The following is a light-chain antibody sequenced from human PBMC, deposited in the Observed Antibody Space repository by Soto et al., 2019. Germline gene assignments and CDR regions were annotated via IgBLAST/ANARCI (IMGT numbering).Light chain of an antibody. CDR1: QSVLYSSNNKNY. CDR3: QQYDSTPPT. J-gene: IGKJ2*01. V-gene: IGKV4-1*01. CDR2: WAS. Sequence: DIVMTQSPDSLAVSLGERATINCKSSQSVLYSSNNKNYLAWYQQKPGLPPKLLIYWASTRESGVPDRISGSGSGTDFTLTISSLQAEDVAVYYCQQYDSTPPTFGQGTKLEIK.